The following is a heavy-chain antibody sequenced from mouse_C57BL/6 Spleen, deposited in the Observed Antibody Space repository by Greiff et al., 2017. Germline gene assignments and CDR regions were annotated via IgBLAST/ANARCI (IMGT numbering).Heavy chain of an antibody. Sequence: EVKLVESGGGLVQPGGSMKLSCVASGFTFSNYWMNWVRQSPEKGLEWVAQIRLKSDNYATHYAESVKGRFTISRDDSKSSVYLQMNNLRAEDTGIYYCTDDLYYFDYWGQGTTLTVSS. CDR1: GFTFSNYW. V-gene: IGHV6-3*01. J-gene: IGHJ2*01. D-gene: IGHD2-3*01. CDR3: TDDLYYFDY. CDR2: IRLKSDNYAT.